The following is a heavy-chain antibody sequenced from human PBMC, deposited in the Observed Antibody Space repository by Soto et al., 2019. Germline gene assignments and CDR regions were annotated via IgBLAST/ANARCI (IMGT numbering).Heavy chain of an antibody. Sequence: QVQLVQSGAEVKKPGASVKVSCKASGYTFTSYDINWVRQATGQGLEWMGWMNPNSGNTGYAQKFQVRVTMTRNTSIITAYMALSSLRYDDAAVYYCSRVRATGYCRSTRCYSDNWFDPWGQGTLVTVSS. CDR3: SRVRATGYCRSTRCYSDNWFDP. CDR1: GYTFTSYD. J-gene: IGHJ5*02. CDR2: MNPNSGNT. V-gene: IGHV1-8*01. D-gene: IGHD2-2*01.